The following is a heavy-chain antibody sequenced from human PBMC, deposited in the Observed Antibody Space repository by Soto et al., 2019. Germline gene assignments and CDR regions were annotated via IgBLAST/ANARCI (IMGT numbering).Heavy chain of an antibody. V-gene: IGHV3-23*01. CDR3: AKDQSNSNPLYCFDF. J-gene: IGHJ4*02. CDR2: MSRTGDNT. CDR1: GFTFSIYA. Sequence: GGSLRLSCAASGFTFSIYAMTWVRQSPGKGLEWVSSMSRTGDNTYYADSVKGRFTISRDNSKNTLYLQMNSLRAEDTAIYYCAKDQSNSNPLYCFDFWGPGTLVTVS. D-gene: IGHD3-22*01.